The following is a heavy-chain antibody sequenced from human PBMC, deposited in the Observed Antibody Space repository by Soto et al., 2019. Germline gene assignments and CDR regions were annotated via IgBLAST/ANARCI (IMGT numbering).Heavy chain of an antibody. CDR2: IMPIFGTA. CDR3: ARDRALRYFDWLPYYYYGMDV. V-gene: IGHV1-69*01. CDR1: GGTFSSYA. Sequence: QVQLVQSGAEVKKPGSSVKVSCKASGGTFSSYAISWVRQAPGQGLEWMGGIMPIFGTANYAHKFQGRVTITADESTSTAYMELSSLRSEDTAVYYCARDRALRYFDWLPYYYYGMDVWGQGTTVTVSS. D-gene: IGHD3-9*01. J-gene: IGHJ6*02.